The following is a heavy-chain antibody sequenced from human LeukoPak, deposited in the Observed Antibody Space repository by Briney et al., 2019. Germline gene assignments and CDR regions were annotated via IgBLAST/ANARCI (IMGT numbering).Heavy chain of an antibody. CDR3: ARVDTAMVIDY. D-gene: IGHD5-18*01. Sequence: SETLSLTCTVSGGSISSYYWSWIRQPPGKGLEWIGYIYYSGSTNYNPSLKSRVTISVDTSKNQFSLKLSSVTAADTAVYYCARVDTAMVIDYWGQGTLVTVSS. V-gene: IGHV4-59*08. CDR1: GGSISSYY. CDR2: IYYSGST. J-gene: IGHJ4*02.